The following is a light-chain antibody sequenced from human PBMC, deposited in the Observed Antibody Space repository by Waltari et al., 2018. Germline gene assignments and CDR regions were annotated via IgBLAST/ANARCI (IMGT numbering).Light chain of an antibody. CDR3: QIWDTLSHHFV. V-gene: IGLV3-21*02. CDR1: NIERSS. J-gene: IGLJ1*01. Sequence: SFVLTQPPSVSVAPGQKARITCGGNNIERSSINWYQQKPGQAPVLVVYDDIDRPSGIPERLSGSKSGNTATLSITRVEAGDEADYYCQIWDTLSHHFVFGAGTKVTVL. CDR2: DDI.